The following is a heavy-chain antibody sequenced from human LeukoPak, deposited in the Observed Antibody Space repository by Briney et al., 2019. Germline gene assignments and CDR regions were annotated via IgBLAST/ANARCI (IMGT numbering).Heavy chain of an antibody. CDR2: ISSSGSTI. CDR1: GFTFSDYY. D-gene: IGHD1-26*01. CDR3: ARVMRGSYRFDY. Sequence: GSLRLSCAASGFTFSDYYMNWIRQAPGKGLERVSQISSSGSTIYYTDSVKGRFTISRDNAKNSLYLQMNSLRAEDTAVYYCARVMRGSYRFDYWGQGTLVTVSS. J-gene: IGHJ4*02. V-gene: IGHV3-11*01.